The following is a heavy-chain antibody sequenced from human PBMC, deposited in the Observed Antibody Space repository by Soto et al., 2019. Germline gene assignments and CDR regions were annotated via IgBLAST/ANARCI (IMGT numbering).Heavy chain of an antibody. CDR3: ARESPPADY. V-gene: IGHV1-18*04. Sequence: ASVKVSCKASGYTFTGYYIHWVRQAPGQGLEWMGWISANNGNTNYAQKLQGRVTMTTDTSTSTAYMELRSLRSDDTAVYYCARESPPADYWGQGTLVTVSS. CDR1: GYTFTGYY. CDR2: ISANNGNT. J-gene: IGHJ4*02.